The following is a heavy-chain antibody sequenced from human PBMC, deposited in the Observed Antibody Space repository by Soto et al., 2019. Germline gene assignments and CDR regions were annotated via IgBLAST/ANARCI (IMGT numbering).Heavy chain of an antibody. Sequence: QVQLQESGPGLVKPSQTLSLTCTVSGGSISTGGYYWSWIRKHPGQGLEWIRYIYNSATTYYHTSLKSRVTISVDTSKNQFSLKLSSVTVADTAVYYCARDPAPWGQGALVTVSS. J-gene: IGHJ5*02. CDR2: IYNSATT. CDR3: ARDPAP. V-gene: IGHV4-31*03. CDR1: GGSISTGGYY.